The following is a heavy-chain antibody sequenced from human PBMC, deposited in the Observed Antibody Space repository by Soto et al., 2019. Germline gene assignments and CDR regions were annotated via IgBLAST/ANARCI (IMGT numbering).Heavy chain of an antibody. J-gene: IGHJ6*03. CDR3: ARTYCGSDRSYRYSSDLAA. CDR2: TYYRSKWYN. Sequence: QALXLTCAISWDSFSVDIACVELIRQSPSRCLGWLGRTYYRSKWYNDYAQSVKSRISTNTDTSKNQFSLQLNSVTPADKAVYYCARTYCGSDRSYRYSSDLAAWAKGT. V-gene: IGHV6-1*01. CDR1: WDSFSVDIAC. D-gene: IGHD2-21*02.